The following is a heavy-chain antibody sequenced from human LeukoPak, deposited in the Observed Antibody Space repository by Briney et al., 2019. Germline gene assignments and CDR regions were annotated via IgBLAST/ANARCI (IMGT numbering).Heavy chain of an antibody. V-gene: IGHV1-69*05. CDR2: FIPLFGSA. Sequence: SVKVSCKASGDTFSTNALSWVRLAPGQGLEWMGGFIPLFGSAHYAQKLQGRITITTDESTGTAYMVLSNLRSDDTAVYYCARGGGPYESTGFFAGPFDYWGQGTLVTVSS. J-gene: IGHJ4*02. CDR1: GDTFSTNA. D-gene: IGHD6-19*01. CDR3: ARGGGPYESTGFFAGPFDY.